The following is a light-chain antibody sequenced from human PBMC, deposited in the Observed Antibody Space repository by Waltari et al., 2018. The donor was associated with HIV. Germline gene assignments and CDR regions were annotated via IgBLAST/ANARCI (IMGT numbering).Light chain of an antibody. J-gene: IGLJ1*01. CDR1: NSNFESKY. Sequence: QSVLTQPPSASATPGQRITISCSGGNSNFESKYVCLYQQVPRTAPKFSIYRDIKRPSGVHDRFSGAKSGTSASLISSGVRSGDKADYYCASWDDSQNAFVYGTGTKVTVL. V-gene: IGLV1-47*01. CDR3: ASWDDSQNAFV. CDR2: RDI.